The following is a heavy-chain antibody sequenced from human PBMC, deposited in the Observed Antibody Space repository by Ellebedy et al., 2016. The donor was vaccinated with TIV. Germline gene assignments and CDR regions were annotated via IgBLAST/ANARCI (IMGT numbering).Heavy chain of an antibody. D-gene: IGHD5-24*01. CDR1: GFTFSSYG. V-gene: IGHV3-21*01. Sequence: GESLKISCAASGFTFSSYGMTWVRQVLGKGLEWVSSISGSSDYIFYTDSVKGRFTISRDNAKNSLYLQANSLRAEDTAVYFCARGRDGYNPDTFDIWGQGTMVTVSS. CDR3: ARGRDGYNPDTFDI. CDR2: ISGSSDYI. J-gene: IGHJ3*02.